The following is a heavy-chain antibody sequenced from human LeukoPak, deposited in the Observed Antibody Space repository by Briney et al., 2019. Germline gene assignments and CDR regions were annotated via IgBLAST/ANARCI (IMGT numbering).Heavy chain of an antibody. CDR3: ASHQPPYYYGSGSYYGY. D-gene: IGHD3-10*01. Sequence: SETLSLTCTVSGGSISSGGYYWSWIRQHPGKGLEWIGYIYYSGSTYYNPSLKSRVTISVDTSKNQFSLKLSSVTAADTAVYYCASHQPPYYYGSGSYYGYWGQGTLVTVSS. CDR2: IYYSGST. CDR1: GGSISSGGYY. J-gene: IGHJ4*02. V-gene: IGHV4-31*03.